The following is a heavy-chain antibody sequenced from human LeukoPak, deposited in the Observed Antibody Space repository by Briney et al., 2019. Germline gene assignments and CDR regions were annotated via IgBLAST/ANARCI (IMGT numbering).Heavy chain of an antibody. CDR2: INHSGST. J-gene: IGHJ4*02. V-gene: IGHV4-39*07. D-gene: IGHD3-3*01. CDR3: ARGVVKALAY. CDR1: GGSVSSGSYY. Sequence: SETLSLTCSVSGGSVSSGSYYWSWIRQPPGKGLEWIGEINHSGSTNYNPSLKSRVTISVDTSKNQFSLKLSSVTAADTAVYYCARGVVKALAYWGQGTLVTVSS.